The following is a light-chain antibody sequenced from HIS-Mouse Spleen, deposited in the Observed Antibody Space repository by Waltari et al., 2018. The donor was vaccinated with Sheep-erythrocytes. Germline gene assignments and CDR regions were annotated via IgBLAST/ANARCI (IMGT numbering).Light chain of an antibody. V-gene: IGLV2-11*01. CDR1: SSDVGGYNY. CDR3: CSYAGSYNHV. J-gene: IGLJ1*01. Sequence: QSALTQPRSVSGSPGQSVTISCTGTSSDVGGYNYVSWYQQHPGKAPNLMIYDVSKLPSGVPDRFSCSKSGNTASLTISGLQAEDEADYYCCSYAGSYNHVFATGTKVTVL. CDR2: DVS.